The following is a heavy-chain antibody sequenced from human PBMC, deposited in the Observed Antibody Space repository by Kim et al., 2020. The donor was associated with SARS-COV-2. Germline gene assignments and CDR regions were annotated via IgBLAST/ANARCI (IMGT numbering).Heavy chain of an antibody. CDR1: GFTFSNYG. CDR3: VKEAAISTTVVGYYFD. CDR2: VTYGGRNT. J-gene: IGHJ4*01. D-gene: IGHD2-15*01. Sequence: GGSLRLSCVASGFTFSNYGMHWVRQAPGKGLEWVGIVTYGGRNTFYAGSVKGRFTISRDNSKNTLYLQMNSLRIEDTCLYYCVKEAAISTTVVGYYFD. V-gene: IGHV3-30*18.